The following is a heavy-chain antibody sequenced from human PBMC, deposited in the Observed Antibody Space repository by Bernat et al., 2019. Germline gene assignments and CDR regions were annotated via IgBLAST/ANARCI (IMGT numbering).Heavy chain of an antibody. J-gene: IGHJ4*02. V-gene: IGHV3-23*01. Sequence: EVQLLESGGGLVQPGGSLRLSCAASGFAFSTYAMNWIRQAPGKGLEWGSSISATSDTTHYAASVKGRFVISRDNSRNTLSLQMDSLRAEDTAIYYCARDPRLGSEIDFWGLGTLVTVSS. CDR1: GFAFSTYA. D-gene: IGHD3-10*01. CDR2: ISATSDTT. CDR3: ARDPRLGSEIDF.